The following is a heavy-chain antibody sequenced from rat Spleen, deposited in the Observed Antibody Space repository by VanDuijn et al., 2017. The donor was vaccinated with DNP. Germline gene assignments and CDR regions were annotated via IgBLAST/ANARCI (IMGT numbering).Heavy chain of an antibody. CDR2: INTDGGRT. CDR3: ARHGRVTTVATYWYFDF. Sequence: EVQLVESGGGLVQPGGSLKLSCAASGFTFSDYNMAWIRQAPGKGLEWVASINTDGGRTNYPDSVKGRFTISRDHAKSTLYLQMDSLRSEDTATYFCARHGRVTTVATYWYFDFWGPGTMVTVSS. J-gene: IGHJ1*01. CDR1: GFTFSDYN. V-gene: IGHV5-7*01. D-gene: IGHD1-3*01.